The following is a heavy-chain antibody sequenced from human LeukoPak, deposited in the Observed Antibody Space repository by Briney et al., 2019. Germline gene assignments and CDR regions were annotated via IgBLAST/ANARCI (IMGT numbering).Heavy chain of an antibody. CDR3: AKVPDIVVVPADYYYMDV. CDR1: GFTVSSNY. D-gene: IGHD2-2*01. V-gene: IGHV3-23*01. Sequence: GGSLRLSCVASGFTVSSNYMSWVRQAPGKGLEWVSAISGSGGSTYYADSVKGRFTISRDNSKNTLYLQMNSLRAEDTAVYYCAKVPDIVVVPADYYYMDVWGKGTTVTVSS. J-gene: IGHJ6*03. CDR2: ISGSGGST.